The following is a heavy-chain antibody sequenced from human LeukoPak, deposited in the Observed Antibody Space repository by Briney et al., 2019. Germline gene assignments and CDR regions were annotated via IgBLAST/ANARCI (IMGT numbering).Heavy chain of an antibody. D-gene: IGHD3-10*01. CDR1: GYTFTGYY. J-gene: IGHJ4*02. Sequence: ASVKVSCKASGYTFTGYYMHWVRQAPGQGLEWMGWINPNSGGTNYAQKFHGRVTMTRDTSISTTYMELSRLRSDDTAVYYRARDPPGGFGDLFDYWGQGSLVTVSS. V-gene: IGHV1-2*02. CDR3: ARDPPGGFGDLFDY. CDR2: INPNSGGT.